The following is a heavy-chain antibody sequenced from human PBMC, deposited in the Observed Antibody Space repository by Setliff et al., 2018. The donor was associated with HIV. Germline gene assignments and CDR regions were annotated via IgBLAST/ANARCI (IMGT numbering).Heavy chain of an antibody. J-gene: IGHJ4*02. D-gene: IGHD2-8*01. CDR1: GYTFTGYY. V-gene: IGHV1-2*06. CDR3: ARIVALNGYPSDY. CDR2: INPKSGGT. Sequence: ASVKVSCKAFGYTFTGYYMHWVRQAPGQGLEWMGRINPKSGGTNYAQKFQGRVTMTRDTSISTAYMELSRLGSDDTAVYYCARIVALNGYPSDYWGQGTLVTVSS.